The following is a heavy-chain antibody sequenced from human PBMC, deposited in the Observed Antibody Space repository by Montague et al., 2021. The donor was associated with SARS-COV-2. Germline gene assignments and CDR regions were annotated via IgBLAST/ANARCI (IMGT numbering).Heavy chain of an antibody. CDR2: ISHCGST. V-gene: IGHV4-34*01. Sequence: SETLSLTSAVFNGSFSSFYWNWIRQPPGKGLEWIGEISHCGSTYXNSSLKSRVTISVDTSKKQFSLNLRSVTAADTAVCYCACGDENGSGYMDVWGKGTTVTVSS. CDR1: NGSFSSFY. CDR3: ACGDENGSGYMDV. J-gene: IGHJ6*03. D-gene: IGHD1-26*01.